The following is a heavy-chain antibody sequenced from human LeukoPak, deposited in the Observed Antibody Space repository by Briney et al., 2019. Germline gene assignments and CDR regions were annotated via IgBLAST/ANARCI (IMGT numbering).Heavy chain of an antibody. CDR2: IHSDGTT. CDR1: GGSISSHY. CDR3: ARLNFRGGEALHFDS. D-gene: IGHD3-16*01. Sequence: SETLSLTCIVSGGSISSHYWGWIRQPPGKGLEFIGYIHSDGTTNYDSSLQSRVAISLDTSKIQFSLRLYSVTAADTALYFCARLNFRGGEALHFDSWGQGTLVTVSS. J-gene: IGHJ4*02. V-gene: IGHV4-4*09.